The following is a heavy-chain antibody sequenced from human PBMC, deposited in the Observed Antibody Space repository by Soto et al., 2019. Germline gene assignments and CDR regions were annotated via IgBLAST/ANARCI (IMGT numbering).Heavy chain of an antibody. CDR3: ASRYGTSEFDH. Sequence: QLQLEESGPGLVKSSETLSLTCSVSGDSISSSSYYWGWIRQSPGEGLEWIGNIHGNGGTQYNTSLSSRVIISVDTSANQFSLRLTSVTAADTAVYYCASRYGTSEFDHWGQGSLVTVSS. CDR2: IHGNGGT. V-gene: IGHV4-39*01. CDR1: GDSISSSSYY. D-gene: IGHD3-9*01. J-gene: IGHJ4*02.